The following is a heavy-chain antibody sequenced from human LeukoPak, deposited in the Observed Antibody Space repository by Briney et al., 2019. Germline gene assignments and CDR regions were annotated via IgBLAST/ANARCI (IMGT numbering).Heavy chain of an antibody. CDR1: GYTFTTFG. D-gene: IGHD2-2*02. J-gene: IGHJ4*02. CDR3: ARMGCLSPSCYTLDY. Sequence: ASVKVSCKSSGYTFTTFGISWVRQAPGQGLEWMGWISPYNGNTNYAQNLQGRLTMTTDTSTTTAYMEMRSLRSDDTGVYYCARMGCLSPSCYTLDYWGQGTLVTVSS. V-gene: IGHV1-18*01. CDR2: ISPYNGNT.